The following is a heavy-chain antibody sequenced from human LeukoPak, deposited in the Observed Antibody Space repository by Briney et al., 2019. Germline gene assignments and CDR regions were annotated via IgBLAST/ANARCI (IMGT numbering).Heavy chain of an antibody. V-gene: IGHV1-46*01. J-gene: IGHJ5*02. CDR2: INPSGGST. CDR1: GYTFTSYD. Sequence: ASVKVSCKASGYTFTSYDINWVRQAPGQGLEWMGIINPSGGSTNYAQKFQGRVTMTRDTSTSTVYMELSSLRSEDTAVYFCARGAPVRFDFSSGLTALFDPWGQGTLVPVSS. D-gene: IGHD3-3*01. CDR3: ARGAPVRFDFSSGLTALFDP.